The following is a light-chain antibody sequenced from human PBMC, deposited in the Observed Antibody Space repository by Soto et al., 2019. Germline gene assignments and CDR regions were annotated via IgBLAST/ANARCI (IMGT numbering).Light chain of an antibody. CDR2: DAS. CDR1: QDISNY. Sequence: DIQMTQSPSSLSASVGDRVTITCQASQDISNYLNWYQQKRGKDPKLLIYDASNLETGVPSRFRGSGCGTDFTCTISSLQPEDIATYYCQQYDKLPPITFGQGTRLEIK. V-gene: IGKV1-33*01. CDR3: QQYDKLPPIT. J-gene: IGKJ5*01.